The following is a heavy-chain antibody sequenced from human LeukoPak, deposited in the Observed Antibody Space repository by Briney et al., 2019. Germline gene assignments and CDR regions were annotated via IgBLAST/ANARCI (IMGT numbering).Heavy chain of an antibody. CDR3: AITPDIVVVPAATDWFDP. Sequence: PGGSLRLSCAASGFTFSSYAMSWVRQAPGKGLEWVSAISGSGGSTYYADSVKGRFTISRDNSKNTLYLQMNSLRAEDTAVYYCAITPDIVVVPAATDWFDPWGQGTLVTVSS. J-gene: IGHJ5*02. D-gene: IGHD2-2*01. V-gene: IGHV3-23*01. CDR1: GFTFSSYA. CDR2: ISGSGGST.